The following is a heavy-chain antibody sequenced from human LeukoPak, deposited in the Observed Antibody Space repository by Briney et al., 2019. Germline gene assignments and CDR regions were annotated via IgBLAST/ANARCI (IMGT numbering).Heavy chain of an antibody. Sequence: GASVKVSCKASGYTFTSYGISWVRQAPGQGLEWMGWIGAYNGNTNYAQKLQGRVTMTTDTSTSTAYMELRSLRSDDTAVYYCARAGTAMAYNWFDPWGQGTLVTVSS. D-gene: IGHD5-18*01. CDR2: IGAYNGNT. V-gene: IGHV1-18*01. CDR3: ARAGTAMAYNWFDP. CDR1: GYTFTSYG. J-gene: IGHJ5*02.